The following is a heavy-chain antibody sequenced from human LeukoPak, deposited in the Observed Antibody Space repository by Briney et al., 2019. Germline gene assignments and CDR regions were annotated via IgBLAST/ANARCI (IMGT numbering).Heavy chain of an antibody. CDR2: IYSDNT. V-gene: IGHV3-53*01. CDR1: GFTVSSNS. D-gene: IGHD5-18*01. CDR3: ARRATTERGHSYGLDY. J-gene: IGHJ4*02. Sequence: GGSLRLSCTVSGFTVSSNSMSWVRQAPGKGLEWVSFIYSDNTHYSDSVKGRFTISRDNAKNSLYLQMNSLRAEDTAVYYCARRATTERGHSYGLDYWGQGTLVTVSS.